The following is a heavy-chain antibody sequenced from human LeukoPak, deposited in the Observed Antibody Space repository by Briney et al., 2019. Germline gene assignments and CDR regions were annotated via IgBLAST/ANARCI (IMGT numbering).Heavy chain of an antibody. CDR2: ISYDGSNK. CDR3: ARETLKWELSYFDY. CDR1: GFTFSSYG. D-gene: IGHD1-26*01. J-gene: IGHJ4*02. Sequence: PGGSLRLSCAASGFTFSSYGMHWVRQAPGKGLEWVAVISYDGSNKYYADSVKGRFTISRDNSKNTLYLQMNSLRAEDTAVYYCARETLKWELSYFDYWGQGTLVTVSS. V-gene: IGHV3-30*03.